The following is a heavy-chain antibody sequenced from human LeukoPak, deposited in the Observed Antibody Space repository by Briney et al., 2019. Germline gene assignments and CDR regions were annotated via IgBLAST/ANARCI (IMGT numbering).Heavy chain of an antibody. V-gene: IGHV1-8*03. J-gene: IGHJ4*01. CDR3: ARVDRVAAPFNFDY. Sequence: ASVTVSFKASGYTFTIYDINWVRQAPGQGLEWMGWMNPNSGNTGYAQKFQGRVTITRNTSISTAYMELSSLRSEDTAVYYCARVDRVAAPFNFDYWGHETLVTVSS. CDR2: MNPNSGNT. CDR1: GYTFTIYD. D-gene: IGHD2-15*01.